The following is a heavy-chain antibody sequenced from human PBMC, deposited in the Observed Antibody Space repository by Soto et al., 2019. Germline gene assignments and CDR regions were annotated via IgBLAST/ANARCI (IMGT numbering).Heavy chain of an antibody. CDR2: IIPIFGTA. V-gene: IGHV1-69*01. D-gene: IGHD3-22*01. CDR3: ARSSARYDSSGYRRECWFDP. CDR1: GGTFSSYA. Sequence: QVQLVQSGAEVKKPGSSVKVSCTASGGTFSSYAISWVRQAPGQGLEWMGGIIPIFGTANYAQKFQGRVTITADESTSTAYMELSSLRSEDTAVYYCARSSARYDSSGYRRECWFDPWGQGTLVTVSS. J-gene: IGHJ5*02.